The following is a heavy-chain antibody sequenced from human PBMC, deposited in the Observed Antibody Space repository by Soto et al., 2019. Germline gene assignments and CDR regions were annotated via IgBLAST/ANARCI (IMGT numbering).Heavy chain of an antibody. CDR3: ASPNLRGGRAYYFDY. D-gene: IGHD2-15*01. Sequence: QVQLVQSGAEVKKPGSSVKVSCKASGGTFSSYAISWVRQAPGQGLEWMGGIIPIFGTANYAQKFQGRVTITADESTSTAYMELSSLRSEYTAVYYCASPNLRGGRAYYFDYWGQGTLVTVSS. V-gene: IGHV1-69*01. CDR2: IIPIFGTA. CDR1: GGTFSSYA. J-gene: IGHJ4*02.